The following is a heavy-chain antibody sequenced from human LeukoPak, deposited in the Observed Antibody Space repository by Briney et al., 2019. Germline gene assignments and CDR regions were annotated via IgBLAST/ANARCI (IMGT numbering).Heavy chain of an antibody. CDR2: IGSNGAST. V-gene: IGHV3-64*02. J-gene: IGHJ4*02. CDR3: ARWLGAYDC. Sequence: PGGSLRLTCAASGFTVSGYGMHWVRQAPGKGLEYVSAIGSNGASTYYADSVKGRFTISRDNSKNTLSLQMGSLRAEDTGVYYCARWLGAYDCWGQGALVTVSS. D-gene: IGHD2-21*01. CDR1: GFTVSGYG.